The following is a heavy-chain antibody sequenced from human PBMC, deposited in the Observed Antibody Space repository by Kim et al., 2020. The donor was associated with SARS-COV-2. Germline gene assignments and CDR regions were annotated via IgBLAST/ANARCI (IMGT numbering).Heavy chain of an antibody. J-gene: IGHJ6*02. CDR3: AKDPNDSWSGSNGYYYYYGMDV. CDR1: GFTFSNYA. D-gene: IGHD3-3*01. Sequence: GGSLRLSCAASGFTFSNYAMHWVRQSPGKGLEWLAIIWYDGSNKYYADSVKGRFTISRDNSRSTLYLQMNSLRDEDTAVYYCAKDPNDSWSGSNGYYYYYGMDVWGQGTTVTVSS. V-gene: IGHV3-33*06. CDR2: IWYDGSNK.